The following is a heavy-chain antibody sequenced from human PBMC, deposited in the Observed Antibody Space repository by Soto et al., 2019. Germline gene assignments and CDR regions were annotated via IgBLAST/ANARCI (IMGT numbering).Heavy chain of an antibody. Sequence: EASVKVSCKASGYTFTSYDINWVRQATGQGLEWMGWMNPNSGNTGYAQKFQGRVTMTRNTSISTAYMELSSLRSEDTAVYYCARGDVPITIFGVVIVVWGQGTLVTVSS. CDR1: GYTFTSYD. CDR3: ARGDVPITIFGVVIVV. D-gene: IGHD3-3*01. V-gene: IGHV1-8*01. J-gene: IGHJ4*02. CDR2: MNPNSGNT.